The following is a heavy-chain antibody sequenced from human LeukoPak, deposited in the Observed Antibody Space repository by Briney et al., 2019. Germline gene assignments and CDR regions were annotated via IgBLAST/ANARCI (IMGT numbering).Heavy chain of an antibody. Sequence: RASVKVSCKAPGSTFSSYDINWVRQATGQGLEWMGWMNPNSGDTGYTPRFQGRVTMTRDTSTSTVYMELSSLRSEDTAVYYCARGVVTATQHDAFDIWGQGTMVTVSS. J-gene: IGHJ3*02. CDR1: GSTFSSYD. V-gene: IGHV1-8*02. CDR3: ARGVVTATQHDAFDI. CDR2: MNPNSGDT. D-gene: IGHD2-21*02.